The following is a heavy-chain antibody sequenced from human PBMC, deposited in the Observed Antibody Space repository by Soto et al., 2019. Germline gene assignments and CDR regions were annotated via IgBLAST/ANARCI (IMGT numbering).Heavy chain of an antibody. D-gene: IGHD3-9*01. CDR2: IYYSGST. V-gene: IGHV4-59*01. Sequence: PSETLSLTCTVSGGSISSYYWSWIRQPPGKGLEWIGYIYYSGSTNYNPSLKSRVTISVDTSKNQFSLKLSSVTAADTAVYYCARVSPHYDILTGYYNSFDPWGQGTLVTVSS. CDR1: GGSISSYY. CDR3: ARVSPHYDILTGYYNSFDP. J-gene: IGHJ5*02.